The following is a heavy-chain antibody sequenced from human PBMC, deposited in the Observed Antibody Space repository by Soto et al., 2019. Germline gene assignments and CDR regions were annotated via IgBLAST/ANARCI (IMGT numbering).Heavy chain of an antibody. CDR3: ARGVRYGSIGYYHFS. J-gene: IGHJ5*01. Sequence: ASVKFSCKASGGTFSSYTIDWVRQAPGQGLEWMGGSTPVFGTANYAQKFQGRITITADESTRTSYMELRSLRSEDTAVYYCARGVRYGSIGYYHFSWAHGTLVPVSS. V-gene: IGHV1-69*13. D-gene: IGHD3-22*01. CDR2: STPVFGTA. CDR1: GGTFSSYT.